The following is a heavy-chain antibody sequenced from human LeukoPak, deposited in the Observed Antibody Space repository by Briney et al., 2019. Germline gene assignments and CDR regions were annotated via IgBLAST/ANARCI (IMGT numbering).Heavy chain of an antibody. V-gene: IGHV1-24*01. CDR2: FDAEDGET. J-gene: IGHJ6*04. Sequence: ASVKVSCKGSGYTLTELSMHWVRQAPGKGRERVGGFDAEDGETINAQKFQGRVTMTEDTSTDTAYMELSSLSSEDTAVYYCATFQSLYCSSTSCYSTKVLDVWGKGTTVTVSS. D-gene: IGHD2-2*01. CDR3: ATFQSLYCSSTSCYSTKVLDV. CDR1: GYTLTELS.